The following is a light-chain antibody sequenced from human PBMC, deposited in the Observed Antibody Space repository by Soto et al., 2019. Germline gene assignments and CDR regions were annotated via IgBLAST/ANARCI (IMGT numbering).Light chain of an antibody. V-gene: IGLV2-14*01. CDR2: EVT. CDR1: TSDVGDYKY. J-gene: IGLJ3*02. CDR3: SLYTISRV. Sequence: QSALTQPASVSGSPGQSITISCTGTTSDVGDYKYISWYQQHPGKVPKLIIYEVTNRPSGVSNRFSGSKSGNTASPTISGLQAEDEADYYCSLYTISRVFGGGTKLTVL.